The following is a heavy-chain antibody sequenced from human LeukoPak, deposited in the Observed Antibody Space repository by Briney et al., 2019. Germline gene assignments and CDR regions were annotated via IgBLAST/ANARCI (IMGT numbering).Heavy chain of an antibody. V-gene: IGHV3-23*01. CDR3: AKTNGYYVY. CDR1: GFTFSNNG. CDR2: ISGGGDKT. J-gene: IGHJ4*02. D-gene: IGHD3-22*01. Sequence: GGSLRLSCAASGFTFSNNGMSWVRQSPGRGLEWVSGISGGGDKTYYAESVKGRFTISRDNSKNTLFLQMNSLTAEDTAVYYCAKTNGYYVYWGQGTLVAVCS.